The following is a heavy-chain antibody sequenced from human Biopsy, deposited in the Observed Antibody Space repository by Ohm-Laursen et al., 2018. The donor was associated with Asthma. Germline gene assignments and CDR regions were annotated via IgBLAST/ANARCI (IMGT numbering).Heavy chain of an antibody. D-gene: IGHD4-17*01. V-gene: IGHV3-30*01. J-gene: IGHJ3*02. CDR3: VRDGADDAFDI. CDR1: GFSFSNFA. CDR2: ISKDASTQ. Sequence: SLRLSCAASGFSFSNFAIHWVRQAPGKGLEWVGVISKDASTQDYADSVKGRFTMARDGSKNTLDLQMNSLREEDTAVYYCVRDGADDAFDIWGQGTVVSVSS.